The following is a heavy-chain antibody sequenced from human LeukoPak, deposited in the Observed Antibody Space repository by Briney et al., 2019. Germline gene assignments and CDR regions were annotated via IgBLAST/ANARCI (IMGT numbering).Heavy chain of an antibody. V-gene: IGHV1-69*06. CDR2: IIPAFGTT. J-gene: IGHJ4*02. Sequence: SVKVSCTVSGDTFNSYAVAWVRQAPGQGLEWMGLIIPAFGTTHYAQRFQGRVTITSDKSTTTAYMELGSLRSEDTAVYYCAREYYGSGSYYDGYYFDFWGEGTLVTVSS. CDR1: GDTFNSYA. CDR3: AREYYGSGSYYDGYYFDF. D-gene: IGHD3-10*01.